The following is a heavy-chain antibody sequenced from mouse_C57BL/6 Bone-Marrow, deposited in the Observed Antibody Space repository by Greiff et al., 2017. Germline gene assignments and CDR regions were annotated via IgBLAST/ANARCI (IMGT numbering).Heavy chain of an antibody. D-gene: IGHD2-1*01. CDR2: VNPGSGGT. J-gene: IGHJ3*01. CDR3: ARSEGNCWFAD. CDR1: GYAFTNYL. V-gene: IGHV1-54*01. Sequence: QVQLKQSGAELVRPGTSVNVSCKAFGYAFTNYLLAWVKQRPGQGLEWIGGVNPGSGGTNYNEKFNGKATLTADKSSSTAYMQLSSLTSEDSAVYFGARSEGNCWFADWGQGTLVTVSA.